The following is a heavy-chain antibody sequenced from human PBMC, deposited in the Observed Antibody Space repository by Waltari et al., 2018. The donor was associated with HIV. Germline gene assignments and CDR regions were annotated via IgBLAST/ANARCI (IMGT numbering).Heavy chain of an antibody. CDR2: RNPNSGNT. CDR3: ARGLAGEYYDFWRGYSRPPNWFDP. J-gene: IGHJ5*02. V-gene: IGHV1-8*01. D-gene: IGHD3-3*01. CDR1: GYTFTSYD. Sequence: QVQLVQSGAEVKKPGASVKVSCKASGYTFTSYDINWVRQATGQGLEWMGWRNPNSGNTGYAQKFQGRVTMTRNTSISTAYMELSSLRSEDTAVYYCARGLAGEYYDFWRGYSRPPNWFDPWGQGTLVTVSS.